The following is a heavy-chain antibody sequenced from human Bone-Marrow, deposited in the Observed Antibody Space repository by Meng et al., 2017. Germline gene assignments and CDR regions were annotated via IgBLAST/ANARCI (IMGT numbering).Heavy chain of an antibody. J-gene: IGHJ6*02. CDR1: GFSLSTSGVG. CDR3: ARIKLYYDILTGRSTRRGDYYYGMDV. V-gene: IGHV2-5*02. CDR2: IYWDDDK. D-gene: IGHD3-9*01. Sequence: SGPTLVKPTQTLTLTCTFPGFSLSTSGVGLGWIRQPPGKALEWLALIYWDDDKRYSPSLKSRLTITKDTSKNQVVLTMTNMDPVDTATYYCARIKLYYDILTGRSTRRGDYYYGMDVWGQGTTVTVSS.